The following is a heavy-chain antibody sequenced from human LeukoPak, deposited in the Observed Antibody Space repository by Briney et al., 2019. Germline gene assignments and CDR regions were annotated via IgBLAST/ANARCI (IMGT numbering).Heavy chain of an antibody. CDR1: GYTFTNYY. Sequence: ASVKVSCKASGYTFTNYYIHWVRQAPGQGLEWMGLINPGGDNTDYAQNFQGRVTMTRNTSISTAYMELSSLRSEDTAVYYCARGVAAAEYYYYYMDVWGKGTTVTISS. V-gene: IGHV1-46*01. CDR2: INPGGDNT. J-gene: IGHJ6*03. D-gene: IGHD6-13*01. CDR3: ARGVAAAEYYYYYMDV.